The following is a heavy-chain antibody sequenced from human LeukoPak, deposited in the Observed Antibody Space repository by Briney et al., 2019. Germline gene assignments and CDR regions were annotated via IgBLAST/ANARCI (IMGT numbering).Heavy chain of an antibody. V-gene: IGHV4-34*01. D-gene: IGHD1-26*01. Sequence: PSETLSLTCAVYGGSFSGYYWSWIRQPPGKGLEWIGEINHSGSTNYNPSLKSRVTISVDTSKNQFSLKLSSVTAADTAVYYCARVGGTNYYYYGMDAWGQGTTVTVSS. CDR2: INHSGST. J-gene: IGHJ6*02. CDR1: GGSFSGYY. CDR3: ARVGGTNYYYYGMDA.